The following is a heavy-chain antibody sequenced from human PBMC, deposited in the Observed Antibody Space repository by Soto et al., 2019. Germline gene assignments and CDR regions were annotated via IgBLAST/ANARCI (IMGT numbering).Heavy chain of an antibody. CDR3: ASPKIAFYNWFDP. D-gene: IGHD3-3*02. CDR1: GGSISSSSYY. V-gene: IGHV4-39*01. J-gene: IGHJ5*02. CDR2: MHYSGST. Sequence: SETLSLTCSVSGGSISSSSYYWGWIRQPPGKGLEWIGSMHYSGSTYYNPSLKSRITISVDTSKNQFSLKLSSVTAADTAVYYCASPKIAFYNWFDPWGQGTLVTVSS.